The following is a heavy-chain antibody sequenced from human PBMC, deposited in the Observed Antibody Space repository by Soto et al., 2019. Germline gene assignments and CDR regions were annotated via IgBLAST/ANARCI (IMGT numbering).Heavy chain of an antibody. V-gene: IGHV6-1*01. CDR2: TYYRSKWYN. D-gene: IGHD2-15*01. Sequence: SQTLSLTCAIPGDSVFSNSAAWNWIRQSPSRGLEWLGRTYYRSKWYNDYAVSVKSRITINPDTSKNQFSLQLNSVTPEDTAVYYCARDREGYCSGGSCGNWFDPWGQGTLVTVSS. J-gene: IGHJ5*02. CDR1: GDSVFSNSAA. CDR3: ARDREGYCSGGSCGNWFDP.